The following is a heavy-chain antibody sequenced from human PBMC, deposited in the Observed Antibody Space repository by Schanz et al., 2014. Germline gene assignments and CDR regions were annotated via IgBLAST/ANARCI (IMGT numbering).Heavy chain of an antibody. D-gene: IGHD1-26*01. V-gene: IGHV3-NL1*01. CDR1: GFTFSNCD. CDR2: IDGRGITT. Sequence: QVQLVESGGGVVQPGGSLRLSCAASGFTFSNCDMTWVRQAPGKGLEWVAIIDGRGITTFYADSVKGRFTISRDNSKNSLYLQMNSLRDEDTAVYYCARGGATRFDYWGQGTLVTVSS. J-gene: IGHJ4*02. CDR3: ARGGATRFDY.